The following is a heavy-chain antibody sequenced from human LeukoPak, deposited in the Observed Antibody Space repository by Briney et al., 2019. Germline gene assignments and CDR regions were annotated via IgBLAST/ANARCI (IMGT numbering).Heavy chain of an antibody. CDR3: AEGSKAVLFTRDYYMDV. V-gene: IGHV3-7*01. J-gene: IGHJ6*03. CDR1: GFTFSSYW. CDR2: IKQDGSEK. D-gene: IGHD6-19*01. Sequence: GGSLRLSCAASGFTFSSYWMSWVRQAPGKGLEWVANIKQDGSEKYYVDSVKGRFTISRDNAKNSLYLQMNSLRAEDTALYYCAEGSKAVLFTRDYYMDVWGKGTTVTISS.